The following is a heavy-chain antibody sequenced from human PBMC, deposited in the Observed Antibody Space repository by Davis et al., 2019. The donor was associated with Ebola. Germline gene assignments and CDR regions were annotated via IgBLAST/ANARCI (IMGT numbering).Heavy chain of an antibody. CDR2: IIPIFGTA. Sequence: SVKVSCKASGGTFSSYAISWVRQAPGQGLEWMGGIIPIFGTANYAQKFQGRVTMTRDTSTSTVYMELSSLRSEDTAVYYCAREGVNWNDGDYWGQGTLVTVSS. V-gene: IGHV1-69*05. D-gene: IGHD1-20*01. CDR1: GGTFSSYA. CDR3: AREGVNWNDGDY. J-gene: IGHJ4*02.